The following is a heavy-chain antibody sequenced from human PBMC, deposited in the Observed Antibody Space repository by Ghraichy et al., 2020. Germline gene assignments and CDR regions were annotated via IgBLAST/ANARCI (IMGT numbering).Heavy chain of an antibody. CDR1: GFTFSGYA. D-gene: IGHD6-19*01. CDR3: AKTGDSGWFYDY. J-gene: IGHJ4*02. CDR2: ITWNSAST. Sequence: GGSLRLSCAASGFTFSGYAMSWVRQAPGKGLEWVSTITWNSASTRYADSVKGRSTISRDNYKNAVYLQVTSLREDDTAVYFCAKTGDSGWFYDYWGRGTL. V-gene: IGHV3-23*01.